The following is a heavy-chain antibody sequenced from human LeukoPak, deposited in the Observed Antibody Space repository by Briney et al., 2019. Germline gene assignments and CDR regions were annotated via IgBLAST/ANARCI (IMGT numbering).Heavy chain of an antibody. CDR2: INHSGST. J-gene: IGHJ4*02. CDR1: GGSFSGYY. CDR3: ARGSGSYDC. D-gene: IGHD3-10*01. V-gene: IGHV4-34*01. Sequence: SETLSLTCAVYGGSFSGYYWSWIRQPPGKGLEWIGEINHSGSTNYNPSLKSRVTMSVDKSKNQFSLNLRSVTAADTAVYYCARGSGSYDCWGQGTLVTVSS.